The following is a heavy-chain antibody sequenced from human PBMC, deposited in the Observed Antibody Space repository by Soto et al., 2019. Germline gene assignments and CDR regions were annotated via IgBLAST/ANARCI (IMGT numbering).Heavy chain of an antibody. CDR1: GDSITSYY. Sequence: PSETLSLTCTVSGDSITSYYRSWIRQPPGKGLEFIGYIYYTGSTNYNPSLKSRATISADTSKNQFSLKLTSLTAADTAVYYCARRRYCGGDCYCFDYWGQGSLVTVSS. V-gene: IGHV4-59*08. D-gene: IGHD2-21*01. J-gene: IGHJ4*02. CDR3: ARRRYCGGDCYCFDY. CDR2: IYYTGST.